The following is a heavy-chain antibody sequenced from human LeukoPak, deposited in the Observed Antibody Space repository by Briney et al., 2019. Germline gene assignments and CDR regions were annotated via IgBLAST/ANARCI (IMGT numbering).Heavy chain of an antibody. CDR1: GYSFTGYY. D-gene: IGHD3-3*01. V-gene: IGHV1-2*02. J-gene: IGHJ3*01. CDR2: INPNSGAT. Sequence: GASVKVSCKASGYSFTGYYIHWARQAPGQGLEWMGWINPNSGATKFAQKFQGRVSMTRDTSIGTAYMELSRLRSDDTAVFYCARDGGRSGFDVWGQGTMVTVSS. CDR3: ARDGGRSGFDV.